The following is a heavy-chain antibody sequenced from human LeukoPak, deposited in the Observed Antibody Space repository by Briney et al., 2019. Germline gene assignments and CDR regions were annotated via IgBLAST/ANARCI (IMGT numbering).Heavy chain of an antibody. D-gene: IGHD5-18*01. CDR1: GGSFRGYY. V-gene: IGHV4-34*01. CDR2: INHSGST. CDR3: ARGREDTAMLNWFDP. J-gene: IGHJ5*02. Sequence: SETLSLTCAVYGGSFRGYYWSWIRQPPGKGLEWIGEINHSGSTNYNPSLKSRVTISVDTSKNQFSLKLSSVTAADTAVYYCARGREDTAMLNWFDPWGQGTLVTVSS.